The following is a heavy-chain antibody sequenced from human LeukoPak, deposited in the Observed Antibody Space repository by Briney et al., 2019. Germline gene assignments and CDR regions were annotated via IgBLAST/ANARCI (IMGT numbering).Heavy chain of an antibody. J-gene: IGHJ3*02. V-gene: IGHV3-53*01. CDR1: GFIVSSNY. CDR3: ARGSSRRSAFDI. CDR2: IYSGGST. Sequence: PGGSLRLSCAASGFIVSSNYMSWVRPAPGKGLEWVSVIYSGGSTYYAESVKGRFTISRDNSKNTLYLQMNSLRAADKAVYYCARGSSRRSAFDIWGQGTMVTVSS. D-gene: IGHD6-13*01.